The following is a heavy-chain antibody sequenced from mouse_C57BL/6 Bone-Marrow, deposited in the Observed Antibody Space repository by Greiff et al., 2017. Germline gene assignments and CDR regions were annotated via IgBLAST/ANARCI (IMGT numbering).Heavy chain of an antibody. CDR1: GYTFTSYW. CDR3: ARWPFFDY. J-gene: IGHJ2*01. Sequence: VQLQQSGAELARPGASVKLSCKASGYTFTSYWITWVKQRPGQGLEWIGDIYPGSGSTNYNEKFKSKATLTVDTSSSTAYMQLSSLTSEDSAVYYCARWPFFDYWGQGTTLTVSS. V-gene: IGHV1-55*01. CDR2: IYPGSGST.